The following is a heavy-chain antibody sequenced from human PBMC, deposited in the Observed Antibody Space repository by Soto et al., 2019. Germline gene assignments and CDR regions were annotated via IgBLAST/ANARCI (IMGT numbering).Heavy chain of an antibody. Sequence: ESGPTLVNPTQTLTLTCTFSGFSLSTSGVGVGWIRQPPGKALEWLALIYWNDDKRYSPSLKSRLTITKDTSKNQVVLTMTNMDPVDTATYYCAHRPQYDFWSGYPSFFDYWGQGTLVTVSS. J-gene: IGHJ4*02. CDR3: AHRPQYDFWSGYPSFFDY. CDR2: IYWNDDK. CDR1: GFSLSTSGVG. D-gene: IGHD3-3*01. V-gene: IGHV2-5*01.